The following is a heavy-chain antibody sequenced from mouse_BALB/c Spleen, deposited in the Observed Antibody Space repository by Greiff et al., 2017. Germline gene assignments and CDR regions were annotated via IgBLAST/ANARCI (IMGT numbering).Heavy chain of an antibody. V-gene: IGHV3-2*02. CDR2: ISYSGST. CDR1: GYSITSDYA. J-gene: IGHJ4*01. CDR3: ARFITTAYYAMDY. D-gene: IGHD1-2*01. Sequence: EVQLVESGPGLVKPSQSLSLTCTVTGYSITSDYAWNWIRQFPGNKLEWMGYISYSGSTSYNPSLKSRISITRDTSKNQFFLQLNSVTTEDTATYYCARFITTAYYAMDYWGQGTSVTVSS.